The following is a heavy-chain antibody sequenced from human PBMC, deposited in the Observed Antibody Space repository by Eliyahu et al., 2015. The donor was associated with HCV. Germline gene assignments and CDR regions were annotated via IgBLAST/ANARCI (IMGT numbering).Heavy chain of an antibody. CDR1: GGSXSSSSYX. CDR3: ATPHDYGDLHDAFDI. V-gene: IGHV4-39*07. J-gene: IGHJ3*02. D-gene: IGHD4-17*01. Sequence: QLQLQESGPGLVKPSXTLSLTCXVXGGSXSSSSYXWGWIRXPPGKGLEGIGSIYYSGSTYYNPSLKSRVTISVDTSKNQFSLKLNSVTAADTAVYYCATPHDYGDLHDAFDIWGQGTMVTVSS. CDR2: IYYSGST.